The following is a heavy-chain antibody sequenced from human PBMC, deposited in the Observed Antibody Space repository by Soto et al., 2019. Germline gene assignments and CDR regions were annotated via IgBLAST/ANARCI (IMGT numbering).Heavy chain of an antibody. CDR2: LSSDGFGA. J-gene: IGHJ5*01. Sequence: EVHLEESGGGLVQPGGSLRLSCAASGFSLSPYWMHWVRQVPGRGLEWVARLSSDGFGAAYADSVKGRFFISRDIARNTLSLQMNSLRADDAAVYYCARDLGGPDSWGRGTSVTVSS. D-gene: IGHD3-16*01. V-gene: IGHV3-74*03. CDR3: ARDLGGPDS. CDR1: GFSLSPYW.